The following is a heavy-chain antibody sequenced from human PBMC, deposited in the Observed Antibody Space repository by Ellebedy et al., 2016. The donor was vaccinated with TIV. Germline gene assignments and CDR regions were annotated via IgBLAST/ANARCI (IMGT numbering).Heavy chain of an antibody. CDR3: AREEGIAAADAGGCMDV. V-gene: IGHV1-18*01. CDR2: ISAYSANT. Sequence: AASVKVSCKASGYSFTSYGILWLRQAPGQGPEWMGWISAYSANTNYAQNFQGRLTMTTDTSTSTAYMELRSLRSDDTAVYYCAREEGIAAADAGGCMDVWGQGTTVTVSS. J-gene: IGHJ6*02. D-gene: IGHD6-13*01. CDR1: GYSFTSYG.